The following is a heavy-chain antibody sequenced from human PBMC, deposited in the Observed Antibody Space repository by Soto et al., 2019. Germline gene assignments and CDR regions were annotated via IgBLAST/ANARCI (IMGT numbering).Heavy chain of an antibody. D-gene: IGHD1-1*01. J-gene: IGHJ4*02. CDR2: IYWDDDK. V-gene: IGHV2-5*02. CDR1: GFSLTTRPVG. Sequence: QITLKESGRALVKTTQTLTLTCTFSGFSLTTRPVGVGWIRQPPGQALEWLALIYWDDDKRYNPSLKTRVTVTKDTSKNQVVRTMTNMDPVDTATYYCAHRQLYNGAWNEGTFDYWGQGALVTVSS. CDR3: AHRQLYNGAWNEGTFDY.